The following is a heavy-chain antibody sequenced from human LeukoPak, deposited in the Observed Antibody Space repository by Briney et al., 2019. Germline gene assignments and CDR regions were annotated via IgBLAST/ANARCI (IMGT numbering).Heavy chain of an antibody. J-gene: IGHJ5*02. CDR3: ARGPYYYGSGSLDWFDP. D-gene: IGHD3-10*01. Sequence: KSSETLSLTCTVSGGSISSSSYYWGWIRQPPGKGLEWIGSIYYSGSTYYNPSLKSRVTISVDTSKNQFSLKLSSVTAADTAVYYCARGPYYYGSGSLDWFDPWGQGTLVTVSS. CDR1: GGSISSSSYY. V-gene: IGHV4-39*07. CDR2: IYYSGST.